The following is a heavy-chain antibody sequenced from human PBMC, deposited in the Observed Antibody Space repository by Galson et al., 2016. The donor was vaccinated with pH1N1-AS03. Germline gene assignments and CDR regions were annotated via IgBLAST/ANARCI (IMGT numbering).Heavy chain of an antibody. D-gene: IGHD3-16*01. Sequence: PVLVKPTQTLTLTCSLSGVSVPSSGLAVGWFRLPPGKALEWLALIYWVDAKRFSPSLRNRLTITKDTSRNQAVLTVTNVDPLDTATYFCALPNSWGNAFEIWGPGTMVTVAS. CDR1: GVSVPSSGLA. CDR2: IYWVDAK. CDR3: ALPNSWGNAFEI. V-gene: IGHV2-5*02. J-gene: IGHJ3*02.